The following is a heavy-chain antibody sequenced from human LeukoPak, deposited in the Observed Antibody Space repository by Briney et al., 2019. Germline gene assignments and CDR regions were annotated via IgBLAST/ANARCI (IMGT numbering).Heavy chain of an antibody. CDR1: RATFSSYA. D-gene: IGHD3-22*01. J-gene: IGHJ3*02. CDR2: IIPIFGTA. V-gene: IGHV1-69*05. Sequence: SVKVSCKASRATFSSYAISWVRQAPGQGLEWMGGIIPIFGTANYAQKSQGRVTITTDESTSTAYMELSSLRSEDTAVYYCARDSSGYYTSGAFDIWGQGTMVTVSS. CDR3: ARDSSGYYTSGAFDI.